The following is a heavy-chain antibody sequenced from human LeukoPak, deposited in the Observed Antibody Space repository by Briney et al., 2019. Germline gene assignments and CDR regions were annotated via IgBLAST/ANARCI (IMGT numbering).Heavy chain of an antibody. Sequence: PGGSLRLSCAASGFTFSSYSMNWVRQAPGKGLEWVSSISSSSSYIYYADSVKGRFTISRDNAKNSLYLQMNSLRAEDTAVYYCARERGSPPPIWSGYYNGNRPFDPWGQGTLVTVSS. CDR1: GFTFSSYS. D-gene: IGHD3-3*01. CDR3: ARERGSPPPIWSGYYNGNRPFDP. V-gene: IGHV3-21*01. J-gene: IGHJ5*02. CDR2: ISSSSSYI.